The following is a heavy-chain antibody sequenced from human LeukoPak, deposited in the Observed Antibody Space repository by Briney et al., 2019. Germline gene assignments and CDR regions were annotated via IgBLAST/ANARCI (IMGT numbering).Heavy chain of an antibody. Sequence: ASVKVSCKASGYTFTGYYMHWVRQAPGQGLEWMGWISAYNGNTNYAQKLQGRVTMTTDTSTSTAYMELRSLRSDDTAVYYCARGGRRAAAGTGLTYWGQGTLVTVSS. V-gene: IGHV1-18*04. CDR1: GYTFTGYY. J-gene: IGHJ4*02. CDR3: ARGGRRAAAGTGLTY. D-gene: IGHD6-13*01. CDR2: ISAYNGNT.